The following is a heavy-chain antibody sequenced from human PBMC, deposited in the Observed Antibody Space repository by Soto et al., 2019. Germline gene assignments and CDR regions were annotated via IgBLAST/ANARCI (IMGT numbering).Heavy chain of an antibody. CDR2: INAGNGNT. D-gene: IGHD2-2*01. V-gene: IGHV1-3*01. Sequence: GAAVKVSCKASGYRFTSYAIYWVRQAPGQRLEWMGWINAGNGNTKYSQKLQGRVTFTGDTSASTAHMELSSLRSEDTAVYFCARGPPNIIVFFYASVYYCMYVGG. J-gene: IGHJ6*01. CDR3: ARGPPNIIVFFYASVYYCMYV. CDR1: GYRFTSYA.